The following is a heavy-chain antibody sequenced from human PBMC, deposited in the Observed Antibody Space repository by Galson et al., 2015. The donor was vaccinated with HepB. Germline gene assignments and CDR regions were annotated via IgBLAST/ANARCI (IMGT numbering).Heavy chain of an antibody. J-gene: IGHJ6*04. CDR3: AKSAVAGTFQVNPDV. Sequence: SLRLSCAASGFTFSSYGMHWVRQAPGKGLEWVAVISYDGSNKYYADSVKGRFTISRDNSKNTLYLQMNSLRAEDTAVYYCAKSAVAGTFQVNPDVWGKGTTVTVSS. CDR1: GFTFSSYG. D-gene: IGHD6-19*01. V-gene: IGHV3-30*18. CDR2: ISYDGSNK.